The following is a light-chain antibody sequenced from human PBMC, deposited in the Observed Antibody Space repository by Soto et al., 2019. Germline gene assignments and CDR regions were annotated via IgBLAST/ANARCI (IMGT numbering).Light chain of an antibody. CDR1: QGIRND. Sequence: AIPMTQSPSSLSASVGDRVTITCRARQGIRNDLAWYPQNSATAPKLRLYAASNLQRGIPSRFSGCGSGRDFTLTISSLQPEVFATYFCLQEYNSPRTFGQGTRVEI. J-gene: IGKJ1*01. CDR2: AAS. CDR3: LQEYNSPRT. V-gene: IGKV1-6*01.